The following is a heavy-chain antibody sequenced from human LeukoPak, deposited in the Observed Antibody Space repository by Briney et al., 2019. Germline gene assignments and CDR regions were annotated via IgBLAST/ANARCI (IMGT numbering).Heavy chain of an antibody. J-gene: IGHJ3*02. D-gene: IGHD3-10*02. CDR3: ARRGLVPAFDI. V-gene: IGHV3-74*01. Sequence: PGGSLRLSCTASGFIFSSYWMHWVRQAPGKGLVWLSRINSDGNITTYADSVRGRFTISRDNAKNTLYLQVSSLRVDDTAVYFCARRGLVPAFDIWGQGTVVSVTS. CDR2: INSDGNIT. CDR1: GFIFSSYW.